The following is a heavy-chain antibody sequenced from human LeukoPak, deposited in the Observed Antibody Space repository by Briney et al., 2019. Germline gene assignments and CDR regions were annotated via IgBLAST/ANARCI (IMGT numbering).Heavy chain of an antibody. V-gene: IGHV1-8*03. CDR3: ARSIQDYYMDF. CDR1: GYSFTSYD. D-gene: IGHD5-18*01. Sequence: SVKLSCKASGYSFTSYDINWVREASGQGLEWMGWMHTNSCNTDYAQKFQGRVTITRNTPISTAYMELSSLRSEDTAVYYCARSIQDYYMDFWGKGTTVTVSS. CDR2: MHTNSCNT. J-gene: IGHJ6*03.